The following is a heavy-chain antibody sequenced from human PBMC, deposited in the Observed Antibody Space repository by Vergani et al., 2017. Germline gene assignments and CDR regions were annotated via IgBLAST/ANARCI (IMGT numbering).Heavy chain of an antibody. D-gene: IGHD3-3*01. J-gene: IGHJ4*02. V-gene: IGHV1-2*02. CDR1: GYTFTGYY. CDR2: INPNSGGT. CDR3: ARDAAIFGVVILNPVYYFDY. Sequence: QVQLVQSGAEVKKPGASVKVSCKASGYTFTGYYMHWVRQAPGQGLEWMGWINPNSGGTNYAQKFQGRVTMTRDTSISTAYMRLSRLRSDDTAVYYCARDAAIFGVVILNPVYYFDYWGQGTLVTVSS.